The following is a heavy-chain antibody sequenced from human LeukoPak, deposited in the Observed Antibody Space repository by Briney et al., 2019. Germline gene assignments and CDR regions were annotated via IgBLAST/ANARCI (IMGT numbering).Heavy chain of an antibody. CDR1: GFTFSSYI. J-gene: IGHJ4*02. Sequence: GGSLRLSCAASGFTFSSYIMNWVSHAPGKGLVCGSYLSSSSSTIYYADSVKGRFTVSRDNAKKSLYLQMKSLREGDSGVFLCAREPSSGRIRSNYFDYWPQGPRVSVPS. D-gene: IGHD6-19*01. CDR3: AREPSSGRIRSNYFDY. CDR2: LSSSSSTI. V-gene: IGHV3-48*02.